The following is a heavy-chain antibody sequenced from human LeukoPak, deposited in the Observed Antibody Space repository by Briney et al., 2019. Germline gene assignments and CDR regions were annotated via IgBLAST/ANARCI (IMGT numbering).Heavy chain of an antibody. CDR3: ARPFSYYGSGSSDAFDI. Sequence: GESLKISCKGSGYSFTSYWIGWVRQMPGKGLEWMGIIYPGDSDTRYSPSFQGQVAISADKSISTAYLQWSSLKASDTAMYYCARPFSYYGSGSSDAFDIWGQGTMVTVSS. CDR2: IYPGDSDT. CDR1: GYSFTSYW. J-gene: IGHJ3*02. D-gene: IGHD3-10*01. V-gene: IGHV5-51*01.